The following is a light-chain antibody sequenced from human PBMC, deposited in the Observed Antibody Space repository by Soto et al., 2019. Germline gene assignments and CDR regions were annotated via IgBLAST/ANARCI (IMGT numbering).Light chain of an antibody. J-gene: IGLJ1*01. Sequence: QSVLTQPPSASGTPGQRVTISCSGSSSNIGSNTVNWYQQLPGTAPKLLIYSDNQRPSGVPDRFSGSESGTSASLAISGLQSEDEADYYCAAWDDSLNGYVFGPGTKVTVL. CDR1: SSNIGSNT. CDR2: SDN. CDR3: AAWDDSLNGYV. V-gene: IGLV1-44*01.